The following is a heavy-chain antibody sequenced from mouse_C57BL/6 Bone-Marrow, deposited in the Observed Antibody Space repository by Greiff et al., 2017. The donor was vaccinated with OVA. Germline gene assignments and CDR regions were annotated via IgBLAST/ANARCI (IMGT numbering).Heavy chain of an antibody. J-gene: IGHJ4*01. V-gene: IGHV5-12*01. Sequence: EVMLVESGGGLVQPGGSLKLSCAASGFTFSDYYMYWVRQTPEKRLEWVAYISNGGGSTYYPDTVKGRFTISRDNAKNTLYLQMSRLKAEDTAMYYCARGGDWGQGTSVTVSS. CDR2: ISNGGGST. CDR3: ARGGD. CDR1: GFTFSDYY.